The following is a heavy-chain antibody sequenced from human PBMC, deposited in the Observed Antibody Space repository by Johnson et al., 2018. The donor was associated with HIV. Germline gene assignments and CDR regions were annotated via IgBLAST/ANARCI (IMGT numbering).Heavy chain of an antibody. CDR2: IWYDGSNK. Sequence: VHLVESGGGVVQPGRSLRLSCAASGFTFSSYGMHWVRQAPGKGLEWVAVIWYDGSNKYYADSVKGRLTISRDNSKNTLYLQMNSLRAEDTAVYYCAKAVGRQQLVQDAFDIWGQGTMVTVSS. CDR1: GFTFSSYG. D-gene: IGHD6-13*01. V-gene: IGHV3-33*06. CDR3: AKAVGRQQLVQDAFDI. J-gene: IGHJ3*02.